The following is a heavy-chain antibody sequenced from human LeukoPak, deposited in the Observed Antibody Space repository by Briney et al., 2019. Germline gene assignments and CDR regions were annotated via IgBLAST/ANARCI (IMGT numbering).Heavy chain of an antibody. J-gene: IGHJ4*02. Sequence: PGGSLRLSCAASGFTFSDYYMSWIRQAPGKGLEWVSYISSSSSYIYYADSVKGRFTISRDNAKNSLYLQMNSLRAEDTAVYYCARAPAYCGGDCLIDYWGQGTLVTVSS. CDR3: ARAPAYCGGDCLIDY. CDR1: GFTFSDYY. D-gene: IGHD2-21*02. CDR2: ISSSSSYI. V-gene: IGHV3-11*06.